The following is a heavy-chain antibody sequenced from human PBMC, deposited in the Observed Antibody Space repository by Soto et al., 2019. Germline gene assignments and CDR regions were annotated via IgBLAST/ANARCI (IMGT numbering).Heavy chain of an antibody. D-gene: IGHD2-2*01. V-gene: IGHV1-69*01. CDR1: GGTFSSYT. CDR2: IIPMFRTG. J-gene: IGHJ6*02. CDR3: ARDCGSTSCFDMDV. Sequence: QVRLVQSGAEVKNPGSSVKVSCEASGGTFSSYTFSWVRQAPGHGLEWMGGIIPMFRTGNYAQKFQGRVTTTPDESTNTVYMELSSLRSDDTAVYYCARDCGSTSCFDMDVWGQGTTVTVSS.